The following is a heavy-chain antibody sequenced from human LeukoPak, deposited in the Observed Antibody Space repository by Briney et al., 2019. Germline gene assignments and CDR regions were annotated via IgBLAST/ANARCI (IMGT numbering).Heavy chain of an antibody. D-gene: IGHD3-10*01. Sequence: GGSLRLCCATSGFTFSSYGMHWVRQAPGKGLEWVAFIRYDGSNKYYADSVKGRFTISRDNSKNTLYLQMNSLRAEDTAVYYCAKAGRGYGSGSYSLDYWGQGTLVTVSS. CDR1: GFTFSSYG. J-gene: IGHJ4*02. CDR2: IRYDGSNK. CDR3: AKAGRGYGSGSYSLDY. V-gene: IGHV3-30*02.